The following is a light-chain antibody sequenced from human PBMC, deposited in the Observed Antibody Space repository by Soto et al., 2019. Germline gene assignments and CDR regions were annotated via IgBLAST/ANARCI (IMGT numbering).Light chain of an antibody. CDR3: QQSYLTPII. CDR1: QSISSY. V-gene: IGKV1-39*01. CDR2: AAS. Sequence: DIQMTQSPSSLSASVGDRVTITCRASQSISSYLNWYQQKPGKAAKLLIYAASSLQSGGPSRFSVRGSGTDITLILSTQQPADFATYYYQQSYLTPIICAQRPRRQIK. J-gene: IGKJ5*01.